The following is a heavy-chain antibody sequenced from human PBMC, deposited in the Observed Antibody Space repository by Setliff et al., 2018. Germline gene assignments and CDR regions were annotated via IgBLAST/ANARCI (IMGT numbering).Heavy chain of an antibody. D-gene: IGHD3-22*01. CDR1: GYTFNNYG. J-gene: IGHJ4*01. Sequence: ASVKVSCKASGYTFNNYGITWVRQAPGQGLEWMGWINNYSFKTTYPQKFLDRVTVTTDTSATTAYMELKNLRSDDTAVYYCARINFYVSSGYYFAPDFWGHGTLVTVS. CDR2: INNYSFKT. CDR3: ARINFYVSSGYYFAPDF. V-gene: IGHV1-18*01.